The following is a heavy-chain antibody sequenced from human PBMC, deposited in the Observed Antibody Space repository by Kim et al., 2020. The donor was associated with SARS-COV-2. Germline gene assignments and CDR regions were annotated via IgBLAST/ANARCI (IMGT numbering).Heavy chain of an antibody. D-gene: IGHD2-2*01. V-gene: IGHV4-34*01. Sequence: SETLSLTCAVYGGSFSGYYWSWIRQPPGKGLEWIGEINHSGSTNYNPSLKSRVTISVDTSKNQFSLKLSSVTAADTAVYYCARGPRRPVVPAATPFDYWGQGTLVTVSS. CDR1: GGSFSGYY. CDR2: INHSGST. J-gene: IGHJ4*02. CDR3: ARGPRRPVVPAATPFDY.